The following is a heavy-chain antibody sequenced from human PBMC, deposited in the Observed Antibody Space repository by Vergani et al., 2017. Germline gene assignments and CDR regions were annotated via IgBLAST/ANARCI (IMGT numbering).Heavy chain of an antibody. J-gene: IGHJ5*02. CDR1: GGTFSSYA. CDR2: IIPIFGTA. V-gene: IGHV1-69*01. D-gene: IGHD4-17*01. Sequence: QVQLVQSGAEVKKPGSSVKVSCKASGGTFSSYAISWVRQAPGQGLEWMGGIIPIFGTANYAQKFQGGVTITADESTSTAYMELSRLRSEDTAVYYCASGGNYGDYAGNWFDPWGQGTLVTVSS. CDR3: ASGGNYGDYAGNWFDP.